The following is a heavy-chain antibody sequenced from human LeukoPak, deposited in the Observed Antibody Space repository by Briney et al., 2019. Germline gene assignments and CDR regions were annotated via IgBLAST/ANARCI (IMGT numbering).Heavy chain of an antibody. CDR2: IKTKTNGGTT. CDR1: GFTFSSAW. CDR3: ANIFGGNSHRSDY. D-gene: IGHD4-23*01. J-gene: IGHJ4*02. Sequence: PGGSLRLSCAASGFTFSSAWMSWVRQAPGQGLEWLGRIKTKTNGGTTDYAAPVKGRFTISRDDSKDTLYLQMNSLKSDDTAVYYCANIFGGNSHRSDYWGQGTLVTVSS. V-gene: IGHV3-15*01.